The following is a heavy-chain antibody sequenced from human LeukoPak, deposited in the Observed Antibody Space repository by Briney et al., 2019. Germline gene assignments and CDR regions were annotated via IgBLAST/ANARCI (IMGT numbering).Heavy chain of an antibody. D-gene: IGHD5-12*01. Sequence: PGGSLRLSCAAAGFTFSHYSMNWVRQAPGKGLEWVSSISSSSSYIYYADSVKGRFTISRDNAKNSLYLQMNSLRAEDTAVYYCARDPVATITPFDYWGQGTLVTVSS. CDR2: ISSSSSYI. CDR3: ARDPVATITPFDY. CDR1: GFTFSHYS. V-gene: IGHV3-21*01. J-gene: IGHJ4*02.